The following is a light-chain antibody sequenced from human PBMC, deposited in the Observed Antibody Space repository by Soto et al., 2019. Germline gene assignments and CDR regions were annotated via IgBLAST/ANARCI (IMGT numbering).Light chain of an antibody. CDR1: SSDGGGYNY. Sequence: QSALTQPASVSGSPGQSITISCTGTSSDGGGYNYVSWYQQHPGKAPKLMISDVSNRPSGVSNRFSGSKSGNTASLTISGLQAEDEADYYCSSYTGGSTPLVFGGGTKLTVL. J-gene: IGLJ2*01. CDR2: DVS. V-gene: IGLV2-14*01. CDR3: SSYTGGSTPLV.